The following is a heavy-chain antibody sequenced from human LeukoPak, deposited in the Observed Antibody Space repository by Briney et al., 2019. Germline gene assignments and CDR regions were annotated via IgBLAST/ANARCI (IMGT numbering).Heavy chain of an antibody. D-gene: IGHD6-19*01. J-gene: IGHJ2*01. V-gene: IGHV3-21*01. CDR3: AKDVPGGWWYFDL. CDR2: ISSSGTYI. Sequence: PGGSLRLSCAASGFTFSSYNLNWVRQAPGKGLEWVSSISSSGTYIYYADSVQGRFTISRDNAKNSLYLQMNSLRAEDTAVYYCAKDVPGGWWYFDLWGRGTLVTVSS. CDR1: GFTFSSYN.